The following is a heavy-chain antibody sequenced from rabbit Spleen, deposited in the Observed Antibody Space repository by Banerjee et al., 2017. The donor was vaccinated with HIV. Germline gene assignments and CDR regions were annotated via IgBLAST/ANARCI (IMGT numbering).Heavy chain of an antibody. Sequence: QSLEESGGDLVQPEGSLTLTCKASGVSLNDKDVMCWVRQAPGKGLEWIACINIVTGKSVYASWAKGRLIMSRTSSTTVTLQMTRLTAADTATYFCARGDVYGNHGYDLWGPGTLVTVS. CDR1: GVSLNDKDV. CDR3: ARGDVYGNHGYDL. D-gene: IGHD6-1*01. J-gene: IGHJ4*01. CDR2: INIVTGKS. V-gene: IGHV1S40*01.